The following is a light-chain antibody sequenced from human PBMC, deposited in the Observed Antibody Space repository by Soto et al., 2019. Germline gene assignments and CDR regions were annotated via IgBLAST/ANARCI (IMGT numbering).Light chain of an antibody. CDR3: QQYNGYSRT. V-gene: IGKV1-5*03. CDR2: KAS. CDR1: QSISSW. J-gene: IGKJ1*01. Sequence: IQLTQSPSSLSASVGDRVTITCRASQSISSWLAWYQQKPGKAPRLLIYKASSLEGGVPSRFSGSGSGTEFTLTVSSLQPDDFATYYCQQYNGYSRTFGQGTKVDIK.